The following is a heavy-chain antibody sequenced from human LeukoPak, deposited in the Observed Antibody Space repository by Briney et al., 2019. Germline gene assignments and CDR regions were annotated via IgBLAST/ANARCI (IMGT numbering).Heavy chain of an antibody. V-gene: IGHV4-61*02. Sequence: SETLSLTCIVSGDSISSKNYYWGWVRQPPGKGLEWIVRIYTSGSTNYNPSLKSRFTISYTTKNQFSLKLNSVTAADTAVYYCARVDGSCSGGSCPSGNWFDPWGQGTLVTVSS. D-gene: IGHD2-15*01. CDR3: ARVDGSCSGGSCPSGNWFDP. J-gene: IGHJ5*02. CDR1: GDSISSKNYY. CDR2: IYTSGST.